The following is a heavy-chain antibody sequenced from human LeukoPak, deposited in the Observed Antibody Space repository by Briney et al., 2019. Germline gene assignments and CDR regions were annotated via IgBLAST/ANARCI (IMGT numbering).Heavy chain of an antibody. D-gene: IGHD3-10*01. CDR1: GFTFSSYG. CDR3: ARERPIGFADAFDI. V-gene: IGHV3-48*04. CDR2: ISTSDNTK. J-gene: IGHJ3*02. Sequence: GGSLRLSCAASGFTFSSYGMNWVRQAPGKGLEWVSYISTSDNTKYYADSVKGRFTISRDNAKQSLFLQMNSLRAEDTAVYYCARERPIGFADAFDIWGQGTMVTVSS.